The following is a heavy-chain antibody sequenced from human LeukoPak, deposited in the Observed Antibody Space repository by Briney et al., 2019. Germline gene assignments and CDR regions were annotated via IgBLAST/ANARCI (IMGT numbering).Heavy chain of an antibody. J-gene: IGHJ6*04. Sequence: GGSLRLSCAASGFTFSSYSMNWVRQAPRKGLEWVSYISSSSSTIYYADSVKGRFTISRDNAKNSLYLQRNSLRAEDTAVYYCAELGITMIGGVWGKGPTATISS. D-gene: IGHD3-10*02. CDR1: GFTFSSYS. CDR2: ISSSSSTI. CDR3: AELGITMIGGV. V-gene: IGHV3-48*01.